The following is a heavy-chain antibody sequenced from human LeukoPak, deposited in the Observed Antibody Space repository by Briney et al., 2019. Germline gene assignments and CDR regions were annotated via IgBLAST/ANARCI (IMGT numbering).Heavy chain of an antibody. CDR1: GGTFSSYA. Sequence: GASVKVSCKASGGTFSSYAISWVRQAPGQGLEWMGRIIPILGIASYAQKFQGRVTITADKSTSTAYMELSSLRSEDTAVYYCASLPDIVVVPAATGLFDYWGQGTLVTVSS. J-gene: IGHJ4*02. CDR2: IIPILGIA. V-gene: IGHV1-69*04. D-gene: IGHD2-2*01. CDR3: ASLPDIVVVPAATGLFDY.